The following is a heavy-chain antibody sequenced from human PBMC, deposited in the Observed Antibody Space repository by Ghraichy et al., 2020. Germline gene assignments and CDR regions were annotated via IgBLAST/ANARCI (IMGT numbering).Heavy chain of an antibody. J-gene: IGHJ4*02. D-gene: IGHD1-26*01. CDR1: GFTFSSSW. V-gene: IGHV3-7*03. CDR2: INQDGSET. Sequence: GGSLRLSCAASGFTFSSSWMTWVRQAPGKGLEWVANINQDGSETYYVDSVKGRLTISRDNAKNSLYLQMNSLRAEDTAVYYCATWDLVYWGQGTLVTVSS. CDR3: ATWDLVY.